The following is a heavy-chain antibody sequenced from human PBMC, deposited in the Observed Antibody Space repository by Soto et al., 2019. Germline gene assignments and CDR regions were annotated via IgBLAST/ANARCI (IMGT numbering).Heavy chain of an antibody. Sequence: GSLRLSCAASGFTVSSTYMTWVRQAPGKGLEWVSVIYGGLTTPYADSVKGRFTISRDNSKNTLFLQMNSLRAEDTAVYYCASLEWLRSPFNYWGQGTLVTVSS. D-gene: IGHD5-12*01. V-gene: IGHV3-53*01. CDR1: GFTVSSTY. CDR2: IYGGLTT. CDR3: ASLEWLRSPFNY. J-gene: IGHJ4*02.